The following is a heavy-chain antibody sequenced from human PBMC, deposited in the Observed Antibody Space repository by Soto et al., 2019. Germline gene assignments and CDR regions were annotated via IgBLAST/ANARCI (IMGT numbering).Heavy chain of an antibody. D-gene: IGHD3-3*01. CDR2: IIPIFGTA. Sequence: QVQLVQSGAEVKKPGSSVKVSCKASGGTFSSYAISWVRQAPGQGLEWMGGIIPIFGTANYAQTFQGRVKITADESTSTAYMELSCLRSEDTAVYYCARDRGVLEWFWGDYWGQGTLVTVSS. CDR3: ARDRGVLEWFWGDY. J-gene: IGHJ4*02. CDR1: GGTFSSYA. V-gene: IGHV1-69*01.